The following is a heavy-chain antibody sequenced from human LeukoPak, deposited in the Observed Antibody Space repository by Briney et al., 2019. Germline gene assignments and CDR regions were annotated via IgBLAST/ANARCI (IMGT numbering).Heavy chain of an antibody. J-gene: IGHJ4*02. CDR2: ITGSGDST. CDR1: VFIFIRFA. V-gene: IGHV3-23*01. D-gene: IGHD2/OR15-2a*01. Sequence: PGGSLRLSCVASVFIFIRFAMTWVRQAPGKGREWISTITGSGDSTYYADSVKGRFTISRDNSKNILYLQMNSLRAEDTALYYCEGAPNIDFFDYWGQGTLVTVSS. CDR3: EGAPNIDFFDY.